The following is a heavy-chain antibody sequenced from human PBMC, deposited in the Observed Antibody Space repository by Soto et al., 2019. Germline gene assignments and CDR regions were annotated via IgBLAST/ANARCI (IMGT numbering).Heavy chain of an antibody. Sequence: PSETLSLTCAVSSGSISSNWWSWVRQPPGKGLEWIGEIYHSGMTNYNPSLNSRVTISVDKSKNHFSLDLSSVTAADTAVYYCSSQTYRYAWHLWGQGTPVTVSS. CDR3: SSQTYRYAWHL. V-gene: IGHV4-4*02. J-gene: IGHJ5*02. CDR2: IYHSGMT. CDR1: SGSISSNW. D-gene: IGHD2-2*01.